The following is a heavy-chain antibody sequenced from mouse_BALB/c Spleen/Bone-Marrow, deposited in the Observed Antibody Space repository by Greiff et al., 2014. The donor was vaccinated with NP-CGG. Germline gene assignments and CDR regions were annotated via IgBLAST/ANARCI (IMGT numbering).Heavy chain of an antibody. CDR2: ISSGGSYT. CDR1: GFTFSSYT. V-gene: IGHV5-6-4*01. J-gene: IGHJ4*01. Sequence: EVNLVESGGGLVKPGGSLKLSCAASGFTFSSYTMSWVRQTPEKRLEWVATISSGGSYTYYPDSVKGRFTISRDNAKNTLYLQMSSLKSEDTAMYYCTRDGKGNYDYAMDYWGQGTSVTVSS. D-gene: IGHD2-1*01. CDR3: TRDGKGNYDYAMDY.